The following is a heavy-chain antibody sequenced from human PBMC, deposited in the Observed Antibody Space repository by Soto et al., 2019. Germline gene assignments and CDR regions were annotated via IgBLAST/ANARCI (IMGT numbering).Heavy chain of an antibody. CDR1: GFTSDDYT. J-gene: IGHJ6*02. D-gene: IGHD1-20*01. V-gene: IGHV3-43*01. CDR2: ISWDGGST. CDR3: AKDSLTGTTYPTYYYYGMDV. Sequence: LRLSCAASGFTSDDYTMHWVRQAPGKGLEWVSLISWDGGSTYYADSVKGRFTISRDNSKISLYLQMNSLRTEDTALYYCAKDSLTGTTYPTYYYYGMDVWGQGTTVTVSS.